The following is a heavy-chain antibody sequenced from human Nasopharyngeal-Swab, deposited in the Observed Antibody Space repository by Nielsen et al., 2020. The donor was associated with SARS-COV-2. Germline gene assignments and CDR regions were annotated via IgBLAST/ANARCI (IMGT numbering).Heavy chain of an antibody. CDR1: GFTFSSYA. CDR3: ARGYSGSYYEYFQH. CDR2: ISYDGSNK. D-gene: IGHD1-26*01. Sequence: GESLKISCAASGFTFSSYAIHWVRQAPGKGLEWVAVISYDGSNKYYADSVKGRFTIPRDNSKNTLYLQMNSLRAEDTAVYYCARGYSGSYYEYFQHWGQGTLVTVSS. J-gene: IGHJ1*01. V-gene: IGHV3-30-3*01.